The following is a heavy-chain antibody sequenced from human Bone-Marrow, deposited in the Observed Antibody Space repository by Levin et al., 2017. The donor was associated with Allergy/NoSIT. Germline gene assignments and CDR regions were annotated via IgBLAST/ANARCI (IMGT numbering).Heavy chain of an antibody. Sequence: GGSLRLSCAASGFTFSSYSMNWVRQAPGKGLEWVSSISTTSSYRYYADSVKGRLTISRDNAKNSLYLQMNSLRAEDTAVYYCARVKEAGTVYYDYGMDVWGQGTTVTVSS. J-gene: IGHJ6*02. CDR2: ISTTSSYR. D-gene: IGHD6-19*01. CDR3: ARVKEAGTVYYDYGMDV. V-gene: IGHV3-21*01. CDR1: GFTFSSYS.